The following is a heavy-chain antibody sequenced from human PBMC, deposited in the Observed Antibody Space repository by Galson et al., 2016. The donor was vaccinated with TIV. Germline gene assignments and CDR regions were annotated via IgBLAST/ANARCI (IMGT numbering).Heavy chain of an antibody. Sequence: SLRLSCAASGFRIDDFAMYWVRQPPGKGLEWVSGISWSSDSTGYADSVKGRFTISRDNAKNSLYLQMNSLRAEDTAFYYRAKSDTVFGVVIGSDALDIWGQGTLVTVSS. CDR3: AKSDTVFGVVIGSDALDI. J-gene: IGHJ3*02. D-gene: IGHD3-3*01. V-gene: IGHV3-9*01. CDR2: ISWSSDST. CDR1: GFRIDDFA.